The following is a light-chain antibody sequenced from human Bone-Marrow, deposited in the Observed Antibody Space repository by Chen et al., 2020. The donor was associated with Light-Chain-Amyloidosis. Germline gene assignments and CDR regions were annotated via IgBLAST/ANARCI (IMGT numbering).Light chain of an antibody. CDR1: SPNSGINY. Sequence: QSVLTQPPSASGTPGQRIPISCYGASPNSGINYVYWYQHIPGASPNLLIHRNNQRPSGVPARFTASRAGTSAVLALSGLRSEDGAAYGCAAWDGSRGVYVFGTGPKVTVL. J-gene: IGLJ1*01. CDR3: AAWDGSRGVYV. V-gene: IGLV1-47*01. CDR2: RNN.